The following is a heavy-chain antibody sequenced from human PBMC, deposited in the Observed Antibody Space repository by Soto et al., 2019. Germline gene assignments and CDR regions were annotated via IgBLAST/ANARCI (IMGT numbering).Heavy chain of an antibody. CDR1: GGSFSDYY. D-gene: IGHD6-6*01. J-gene: IGHJ4*02. CDR3: ARTSRFQY. CDR2: INHSGST. V-gene: IGHV4-34*01. Sequence: QVQLQQWGAGLLKPSETLSLTCAVYGGSFSDYYWSWIRQPPGKGLEWIGEINHSGSTNYNPSLKSRVTISGDTSKNQFSLKLSSVTAADTAVYYCARTSRFQYWGQGTLVTVSS.